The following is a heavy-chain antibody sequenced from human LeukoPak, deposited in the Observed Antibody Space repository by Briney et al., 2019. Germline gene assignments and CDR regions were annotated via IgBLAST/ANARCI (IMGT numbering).Heavy chain of an antibody. CDR1: GGSISSYY. CDR3: GRVTGYTIEDYFDY. Sequence: PSETLSLTCTVSGGSISSYYWSWIRQPPGKGLEWIGYIYYSGSTNYNPSLKSRVTISVDTSKNQFSLKLRSVTAADTAVYYCGRVTGYTIEDYFDYWGQGTLVTVSS. D-gene: IGHD3-9*01. V-gene: IGHV4-59*01. CDR2: IYYSGST. J-gene: IGHJ4*02.